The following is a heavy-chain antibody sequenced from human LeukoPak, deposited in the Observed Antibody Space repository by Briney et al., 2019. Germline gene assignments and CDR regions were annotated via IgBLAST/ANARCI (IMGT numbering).Heavy chain of an antibody. CDR3: ARDARGYSSSTSCYG. D-gene: IGHD2-2*01. V-gene: IGHV3-30*02. CDR1: GFIFTDYG. J-gene: IGHJ4*02. CDR2: IRYDGCYK. Sequence: GGSLRLSCAASGFIFTDYGMHWVRQAPGKGLEWLTFIRYDGCYKYYADSVKGRFTISRDNSKNTLYLQMNSLSSEHTAVLYGARDARGYSSSTSCYGWGQGTLVTVAT.